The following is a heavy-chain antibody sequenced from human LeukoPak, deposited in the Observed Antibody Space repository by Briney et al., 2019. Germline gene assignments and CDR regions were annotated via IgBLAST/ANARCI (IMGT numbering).Heavy chain of an antibody. J-gene: IGHJ4*02. CDR1: GFTFGSYW. Sequence: GGSLRLSCAASGFTFGSYWMNWVRQAPGKGLVWVSRIASDGSSTTYADSVKGRFSISRDNAKNTLYLQMNSLRVVDTAVYYCARGRPHGNDYWGQGTLVTVSS. V-gene: IGHV3-74*01. D-gene: IGHD4-23*01. CDR3: ARGRPHGNDY. CDR2: IASDGSST.